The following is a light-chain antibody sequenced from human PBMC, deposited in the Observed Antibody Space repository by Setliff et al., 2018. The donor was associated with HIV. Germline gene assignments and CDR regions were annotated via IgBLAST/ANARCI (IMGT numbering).Light chain of an antibody. CDR2: EVS. V-gene: IGLV2-14*01. CDR1: SSDVGAYNY. CDR3: CSYTSRNTDV. Sequence: QSVLTQPASVSGSPGQSITISCTGTSSDVGAYNYVSWYQQYPGKAPKLMIYEVSNRPSGVSNRFSGSKSGNTASPTISGLQAEDEADYYCCSYTSRNTDVFGTGTKVTVL. J-gene: IGLJ1*01.